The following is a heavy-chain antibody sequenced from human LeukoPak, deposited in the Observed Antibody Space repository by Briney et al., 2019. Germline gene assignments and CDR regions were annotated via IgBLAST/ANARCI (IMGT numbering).Heavy chain of an antibody. CDR3: ARGFEIFVVVTRGQNWFDP. J-gene: IGHJ5*02. CDR1: GYTFTSYD. D-gene: IGHD3-3*01. CDR2: MNPNSGNT. Sequence: ASVKVSCKASGYTFTSYDINWVRQATGQGLEWMGWMNPNSGNTGYAQKFQGRVTITRNTSISTAYMELSSLRSEDTAVYYCARGFEIFVVVTRGQNWFDPWGQGTLVTVSS. V-gene: IGHV1-8*03.